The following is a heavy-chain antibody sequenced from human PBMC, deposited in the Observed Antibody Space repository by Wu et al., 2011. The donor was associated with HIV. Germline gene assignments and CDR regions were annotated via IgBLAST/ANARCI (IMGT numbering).Heavy chain of an antibody. CDR1: GYTFTAYY. D-gene: IGHD2-21*01. V-gene: IGHV1-2*02. Sequence: QVQLVQSGADVKKPGASVKVSCKASGYTFTAYYMNWVRQAPGQGLEWMGWVNPNSGDTKYAQNFQGRVTMTRDTSITTAYMELSSLRSDDTAVYYCARPDCGGPCYPGDYWGQGTPVTVSS. CDR3: ARPDCGGPCYPGDY. J-gene: IGHJ4*02. CDR2: VNPNSGDT.